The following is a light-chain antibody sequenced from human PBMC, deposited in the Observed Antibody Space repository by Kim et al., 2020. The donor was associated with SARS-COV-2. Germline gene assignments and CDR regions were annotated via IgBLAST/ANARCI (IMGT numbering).Light chain of an antibody. Sequence: ELTQPPSVSVSPGQTASITCSGDKLGDKYACWYQQKPGQSPVLVIYQDSKRPSGIPERFSGSNSGNTATLTISGTQAMDEADYYCQAWDSSTYVFGTGTKVTVL. CDR1: KLGDKY. J-gene: IGLJ1*01. CDR2: QDS. V-gene: IGLV3-1*01. CDR3: QAWDSSTYV.